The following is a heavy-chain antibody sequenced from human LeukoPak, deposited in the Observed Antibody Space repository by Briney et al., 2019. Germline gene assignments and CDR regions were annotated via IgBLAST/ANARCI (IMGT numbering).Heavy chain of an antibody. V-gene: IGHV4-31*03. CDR1: GGSIRIGGYS. J-gene: IGHJ4*02. D-gene: IGHD2-15*01. CDR3: ARAKLYCSGGTCYSVWFFDS. CDR2: VYYNGDT. Sequence: PSETLSLTCTVSGGSIRIGGYSWSWIRQRPNKGLEFIGSVYYNGDTYNNPSLKSRLTIPVDTSKNQFSLKLSSVTAADTAVYYCARAKLYCSGGTCYSVWFFDSWGQGTLVTVSS.